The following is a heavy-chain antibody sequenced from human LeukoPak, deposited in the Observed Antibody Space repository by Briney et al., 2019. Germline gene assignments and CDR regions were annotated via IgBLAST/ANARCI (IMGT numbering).Heavy chain of an antibody. CDR3: AKIYFDWLYQDV. D-gene: IGHD3-9*01. CDR1: GFTFSSYG. CDR2: ISYDGSNK. J-gene: IGHJ6*04. V-gene: IGHV3-30*18. Sequence: GGSLRLSCAAPGFTFSSYGMHWVRQAPGKGLEWVAVISYDGSNKYYADSVKGRFTISRDNSKNTLYLQMNSLRAEDTAVYYCAKIYFDWLYQDVWGKGTTVTVSS.